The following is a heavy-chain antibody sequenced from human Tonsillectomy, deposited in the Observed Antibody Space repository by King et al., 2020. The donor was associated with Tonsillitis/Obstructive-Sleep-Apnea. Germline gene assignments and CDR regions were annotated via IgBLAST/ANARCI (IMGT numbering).Heavy chain of an antibody. D-gene: IGHD3-3*01. CDR2: IYSGGST. J-gene: IGHJ5*02. CDR1: GFTFSSNY. V-gene: IGHV3-53*01. CDR3: ARATYYDFWSGFRLDENWFDP. Sequence: EVQLVESGGGLIQPGGSLRLSCAASGFTFSSNYMSWVRPAPGKGLEWVSVIYSGGSTYYADSVKGRFTISRDNSKNTLYLQMNSLRAEDTAVYYCARATYYDFWSGFRLDENWFDPWGQGTLVTVSS.